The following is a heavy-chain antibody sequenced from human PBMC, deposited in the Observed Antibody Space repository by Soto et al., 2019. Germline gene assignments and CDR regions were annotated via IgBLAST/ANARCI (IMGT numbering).Heavy chain of an antibody. CDR3: AHRGGATVGLYYFDY. V-gene: IGHV2-5*01. J-gene: IGHJ4*02. Sequence: SGPTLVNPTQTLTLTCTFSGFSLSTTGVGVSWIRQPPGKALEWGALSYWHDYKRYSPSLKSRRTITKATSKNQVVLTITNMEPVDTATYYCAHRGGATVGLYYFDYWGQGALVTVS. D-gene: IGHD3-16*01. CDR2: SYWHDYK. CDR1: GFSLSTTGVG.